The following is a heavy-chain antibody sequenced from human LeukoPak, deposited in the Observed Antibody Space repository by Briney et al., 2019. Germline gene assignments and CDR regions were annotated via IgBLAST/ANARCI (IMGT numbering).Heavy chain of an antibody. CDR3: ASGREYYDFWSGYYLDY. CDR1: GGSVNSGSYY. D-gene: IGHD3-3*01. Sequence: KSSETLSLTCTVSGGSVNSGSYYWSWIRQPPGKGLEWIGEINHSGSTNYNPSLKSRVTISVDTSKNQFSLKLSSVTAADTAVYYCASGREYYDFWSGYYLDYWGQGTLVTVSS. CDR2: INHSGST. J-gene: IGHJ4*02. V-gene: IGHV4-61*01.